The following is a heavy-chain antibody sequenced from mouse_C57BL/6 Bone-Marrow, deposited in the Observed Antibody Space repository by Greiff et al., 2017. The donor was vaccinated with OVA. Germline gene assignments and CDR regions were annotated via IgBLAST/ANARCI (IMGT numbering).Heavy chain of an antibody. CDR2: IYPGGGYT. CDR3: AISFYSPYAMDY. Sequence: QVQLQQPGAELVKPGASVKLSCKASGYTFTNYWIGWAKQRPGHGLEWIGDIYPGGGYTNYNEKFKGKATLTADKSSSTAYMQISSLTSEDSAIYYCAISFYSPYAMDYWGQGTSVTVSS. CDR1: GYTFTNYW. V-gene: IGHV1-63*01. J-gene: IGHJ4*01. D-gene: IGHD2-12*01.